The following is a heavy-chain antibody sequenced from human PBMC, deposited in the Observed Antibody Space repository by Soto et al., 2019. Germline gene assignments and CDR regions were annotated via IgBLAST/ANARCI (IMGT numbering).Heavy chain of an antibody. V-gene: IGHV4-4*07. CDR2: IYPTGRT. CDR1: GGSIRSYY. Sequence: SETLSLTCNVSGGSIRSYYWSWIRQPAGKALEWIGRIYPTGRTNYNPSLESRVTMSIDTSKSQFSLKVSSVTAADTALYYCAREGASGFGMDVWGQGTTVT. D-gene: IGHD1-26*01. CDR3: AREGASGFGMDV. J-gene: IGHJ6*02.